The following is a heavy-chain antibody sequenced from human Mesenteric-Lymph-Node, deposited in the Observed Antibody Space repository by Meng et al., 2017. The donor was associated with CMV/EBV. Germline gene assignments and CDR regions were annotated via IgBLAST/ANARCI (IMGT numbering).Heavy chain of an antibody. CDR3: ARDIQYCSSTSCYSVGLDY. CDR1: GGSISSYC. CDR2: IYYSGST. Sequence: SETLSLTCTVSGGSISSYCWRWIRQPPGKGLEWIGYIYYSGSTNYNPSLKSRVTISVDTSKNQFSLKLSSVTAADTAVYYCARDIQYCSSTSCYSVGLDYWGQGTLVTVSS. D-gene: IGHD2-2*01. J-gene: IGHJ4*02. V-gene: IGHV4-59*01.